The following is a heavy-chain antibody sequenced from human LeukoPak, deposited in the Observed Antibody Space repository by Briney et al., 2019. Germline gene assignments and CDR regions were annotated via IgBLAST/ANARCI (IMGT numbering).Heavy chain of an antibody. J-gene: IGHJ5*02. Sequence: ASVKVSCKASGYTFTTYDIDWVRQATGQGLEWMGWMNPNSGNTGYAQKFQGRVTMTRNTSISTAYMELSSLRSEDTAVYYCARGPNKSDGGNSGSAWFDPWGQGTLVTASS. CDR2: MNPNSGNT. D-gene: IGHD4-23*01. V-gene: IGHV1-8*01. CDR1: GYTFTTYD. CDR3: ARGPNKSDGGNSGSAWFDP.